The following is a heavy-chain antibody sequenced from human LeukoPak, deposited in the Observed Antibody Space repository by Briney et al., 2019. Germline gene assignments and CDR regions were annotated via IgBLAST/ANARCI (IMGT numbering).Heavy chain of an antibody. CDR3: ARHGRVADFEN. D-gene: IGHD1-26*01. CDR1: GGSISSYY. J-gene: IGHJ4*02. V-gene: IGHV4-59*08. CDR2: IYNNGSP. Sequence: SETPSLTCTVSGGSISSYYWSWIRQPPGKGLEWIGYIYNNGSPNDKPSLKSRVTISVDTSKNQIPLKLSSVTAADTAVYYCARHGRVADFENWGQGTLVTVPS.